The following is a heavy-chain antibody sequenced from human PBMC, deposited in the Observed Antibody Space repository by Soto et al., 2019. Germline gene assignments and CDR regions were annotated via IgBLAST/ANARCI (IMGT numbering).Heavy chain of an antibody. V-gene: IGHV4-59*11. CDR3: ARAVWDLHGFDI. D-gene: IGHD1-26*01. Sequence: QVQLQESGPRLMKPSETLSLTCTVSGGSMKDHSWNWIRQPPGKGLEWIGQISHRGGTNFSPSLMSRVTISADMSKKQFSLKLDSVTAADTAVYYCARAVWDLHGFDIWGQGTMVTVSP. CDR2: ISHRGGT. CDR1: GGSMKDHS. J-gene: IGHJ3*02.